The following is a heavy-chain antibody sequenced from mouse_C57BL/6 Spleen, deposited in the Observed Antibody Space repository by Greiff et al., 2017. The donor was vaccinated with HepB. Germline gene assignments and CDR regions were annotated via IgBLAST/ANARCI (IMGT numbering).Heavy chain of an antibody. CDR3: ARRNDYDEGDYAMDY. CDR1: GFNIKNTY. CDR2: IDPANGNT. D-gene: IGHD2-4*01. V-gene: IGHV14-3*01. J-gene: IGHJ4*01. Sequence: VQLQQSVAELVRPGASVKLSCTASGFNIKNTYMPWVKQRPEQGLEWIGRIDPANGNTKYAPKFQGKATITADTSSTTAYLQLSSLTSEDTAIYYCARRNDYDEGDYAMDYWGQGTSVTVSS.